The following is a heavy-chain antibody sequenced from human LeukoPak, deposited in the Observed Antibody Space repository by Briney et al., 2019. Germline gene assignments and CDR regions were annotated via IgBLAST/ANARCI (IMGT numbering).Heavy chain of an antibody. J-gene: IGHJ4*02. D-gene: IGHD3-9*01. Sequence: PGGSLRLSCAASGFTLSSYAMHWVRQAPGKGLEWVAVISYDGSNKYYADSVKGRFTISRDNSKNTLYLQMNSLRAEDTAVYYCAREFLEGYFDWLLSGFDYWGQGTLVTVSS. CDR2: ISYDGSNK. CDR1: GFTLSSYA. V-gene: IGHV3-30-3*01. CDR3: AREFLEGYFDWLLSGFDY.